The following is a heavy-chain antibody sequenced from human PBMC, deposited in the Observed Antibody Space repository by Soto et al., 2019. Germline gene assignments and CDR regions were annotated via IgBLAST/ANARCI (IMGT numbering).Heavy chain of an antibody. J-gene: IGHJ4*02. CDR3: ARDRGTPDY. CDR1: GFTFSSYG. V-gene: IGHV3-33*01. Sequence: QVQLVESGGGVVQPGRSLRLSCAASGFTFSSYGMHWVRQAPGKGLEWVAVIWYDGSNKYYADSVKGRFTISRDNSKNTLYLQMNSMRAEDAAVYYCARDRGTPDYWGQGTLVTVSS. CDR2: IWYDGSNK.